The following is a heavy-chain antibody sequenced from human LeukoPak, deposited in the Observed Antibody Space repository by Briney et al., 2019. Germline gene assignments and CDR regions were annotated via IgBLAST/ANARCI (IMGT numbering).Heavy chain of an antibody. D-gene: IGHD3-22*01. J-gene: IGHJ4*02. CDR1: GESFTTFY. CDR3: ARGTRLGDYDSSGYLRY. CDR2: INHTGST. Sequence: SETLSLTCAVYGESFTTFYWGWIRQTPGKGLEWIGEINHTGSTNYNPSLKSRVTISIDTSKNQFSLKLSSVTAADTAVYYCARGTRLGDYDSSGYLRYWGQGTLVTVSS. V-gene: IGHV4-34*01.